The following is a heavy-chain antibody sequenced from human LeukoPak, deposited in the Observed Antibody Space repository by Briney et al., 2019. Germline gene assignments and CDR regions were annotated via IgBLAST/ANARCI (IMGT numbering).Heavy chain of an antibody. J-gene: IGHJ4*02. Sequence: SETLSLTCTVSGASVSRYYWNWIRQSPGKGLEWIGYVYDSGSISFNPSLKGRVTISIDTSKNQFSLKMTSVTAADTAAYYCARGWSASSYFGYWGQGTLVTVSS. CDR2: VYDSGSI. CDR3: ARGWSASSYFGY. D-gene: IGHD6-6*01. CDR1: GASVSRYY. V-gene: IGHV4-59*02.